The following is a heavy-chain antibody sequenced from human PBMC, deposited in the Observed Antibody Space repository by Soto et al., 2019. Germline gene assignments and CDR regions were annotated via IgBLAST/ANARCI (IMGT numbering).Heavy chain of an antibody. J-gene: IGHJ6*02. V-gene: IGHV4-59*13. D-gene: IGHD1-26*01. Sequence: SETLSLTCTVSGGSISSYYWSWIRQPPGKGLEWIGYIYYSGSTNYNPSLKSRVTISVDTSKNQFSLKLSSVTAADTAVYYCARSEWEQKPYYYYGMDVWGQGTTVTVSS. CDR1: GGSISSYY. CDR3: ARSEWEQKPYYYYGMDV. CDR2: IYYSGST.